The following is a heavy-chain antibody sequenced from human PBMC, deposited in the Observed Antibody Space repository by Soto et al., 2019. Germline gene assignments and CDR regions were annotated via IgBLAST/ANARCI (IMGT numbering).Heavy chain of an antibody. CDR2: VYWDDDK. CDR3: VHHVTGGSFDV. Sequence: QITLKESGPTLVKPTQTLTLTCTFSCFSLTADGVGVGWIRQPPGKALEWLALVYWDDDKRYSPTLKSRLTITKDISKSQVVLTLTDMDPVDAGTYFCVHHVTGGSFDVWGQGSRVTVSS. CDR1: CFSLTADGVG. D-gene: IGHD4-4*01. J-gene: IGHJ3*01. V-gene: IGHV2-5*02.